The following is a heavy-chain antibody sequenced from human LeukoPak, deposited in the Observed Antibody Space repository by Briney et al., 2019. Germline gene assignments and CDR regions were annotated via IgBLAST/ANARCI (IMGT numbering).Heavy chain of an antibody. CDR1: GDSMREWC. V-gene: IGHV4-4*07. Sequence: SETLSLTCAVSGDSMREWCWSWIRQPAGKGLEWIGRIFATGDTNYNPSLKSRVAMSVDTSKNYFSLNLTSVTAADTAVYYCASGGMAGRWPLNYWGRGTLVTVSS. CDR3: ASGGMAGRWPLNY. CDR2: IFATGDT. D-gene: IGHD6-19*01. J-gene: IGHJ4*02.